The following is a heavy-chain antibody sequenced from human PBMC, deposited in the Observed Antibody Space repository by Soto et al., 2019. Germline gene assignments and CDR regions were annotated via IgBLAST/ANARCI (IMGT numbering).Heavy chain of an antibody. V-gene: IGHV3-23*01. D-gene: IGHD6-13*01. J-gene: IGHJ5*02. Sequence: GASLRLSCAASGFTFSSYAMSWVRQAPGKGLEWVSAISGSGGSTYYAASVKARFTTSRDNSKNTLYLQMNSLRAEDTAVYYCAKVSGSTYSSSRSRFDPWGQGTLVTVSS. CDR2: ISGSGGST. CDR3: AKVSGSTYSSSRSRFDP. CDR1: GFTFSSYA.